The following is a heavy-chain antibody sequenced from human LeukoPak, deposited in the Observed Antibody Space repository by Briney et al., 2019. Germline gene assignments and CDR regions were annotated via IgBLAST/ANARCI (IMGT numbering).Heavy chain of an antibody. Sequence: ASVKVSCKASGYTFTGYYMHWVRQAPGQGLEWMGWINPNSGGTNYAQKFQGRATMTRDTSISTAYMELSRLRSDDTAVYYCARHRRARGYDFWSATNNWFDPWGQGTLVTVSS. J-gene: IGHJ5*02. CDR1: GYTFTGYY. CDR2: INPNSGGT. V-gene: IGHV1-2*02. D-gene: IGHD3-3*01. CDR3: ARHRRARGYDFWSATNNWFDP.